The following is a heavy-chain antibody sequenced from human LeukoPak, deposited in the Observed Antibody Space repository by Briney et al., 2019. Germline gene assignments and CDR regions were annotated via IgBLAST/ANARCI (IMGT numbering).Heavy chain of an antibody. J-gene: IGHJ4*02. CDR3: AKHKENYGDSCLDDY. V-gene: IGHV3-23*01. CDR1: GFTFTSYS. D-gene: IGHD4-17*01. Sequence: PGGSLRLSCAASGFTFTSYSMSWVRQASGKGLEWVSGTSDRGDYTYYADSVKGRFTISRDNSKNTLYLQMNSLRGEDTAVYYCAKHKENYGDSCLDDYWGQGTLVTVSS. CDR2: TSDRGDYT.